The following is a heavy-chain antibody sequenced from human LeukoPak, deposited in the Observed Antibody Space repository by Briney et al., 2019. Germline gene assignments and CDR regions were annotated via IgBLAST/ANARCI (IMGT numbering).Heavy chain of an antibody. J-gene: IGHJ4*02. Sequence: GGSLRLSCAASGFTFSSYWMNWVRQAPGKGLVWVSRIKPDGSSMSYADSVQGRFTISRDSAKNTLYLQMNSLRAEDTAVYYCATLYGGSTDYWGQGTLVTVSS. CDR2: IKPDGSSM. D-gene: IGHD5-12*01. V-gene: IGHV3-74*01. CDR1: GFTFSSYW. CDR3: ATLYGGSTDY.